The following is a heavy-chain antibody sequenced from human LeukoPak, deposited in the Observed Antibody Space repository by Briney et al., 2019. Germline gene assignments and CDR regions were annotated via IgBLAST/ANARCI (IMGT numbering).Heavy chain of an antibody. J-gene: IGHJ4*02. D-gene: IGHD6-19*01. Sequence: PGGSLRLSCTTSGFSFGDYAMSWVRQAPGKGLEWVSLISSKSYGGTREYAASVKGRFTISRDDSESVAYLQMNSLQTEDTAVYYCSRSATVPGAKYYFDSWGQGTLVTVSS. CDR3: SRSATVPGAKYYFDS. V-gene: IGHV3-49*04. CDR2: ISSKSYGGTR. CDR1: GFSFGDYA.